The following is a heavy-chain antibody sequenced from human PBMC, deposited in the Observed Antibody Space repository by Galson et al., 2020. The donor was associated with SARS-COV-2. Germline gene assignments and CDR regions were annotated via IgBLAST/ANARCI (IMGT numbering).Heavy chain of an antibody. V-gene: IGHV3-9*01. CDR2: ISWNSGSI. CDR3: AKSGATFGRFIGLYYFDS. Sequence: GGSLRLSCAASGFTFNEHAMHWVRHVPGKGLEWVSGISWNSGSIGYADSVKGRLTISRDNAKNSLYLQMTSLRVEDTAMYYCAKSGATFGRFIGLYYFDSWGQGTLVTVSS. CDR1: GFTFNEHA. D-gene: IGHD3-16*02. J-gene: IGHJ4*02.